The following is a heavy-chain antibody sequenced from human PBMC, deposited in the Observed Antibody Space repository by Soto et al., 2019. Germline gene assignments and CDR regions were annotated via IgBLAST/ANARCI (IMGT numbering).Heavy chain of an antibody. Sequence: EVQLVESGGGLVQPGRSLRLSCAASGFTFDDYAMHWVRQAPGKGLEWVSGISGSGGSTYYADSVKGRFTISRDNSKNTLYLQMNSLRAEDTAVYYCAKILTYYYGSGSCDYWGQGTLVTVSS. D-gene: IGHD3-10*01. V-gene: IGHV3-23*04. CDR3: AKILTYYYGSGSCDY. CDR1: GFTFDDYA. CDR2: ISGSGGST. J-gene: IGHJ4*02.